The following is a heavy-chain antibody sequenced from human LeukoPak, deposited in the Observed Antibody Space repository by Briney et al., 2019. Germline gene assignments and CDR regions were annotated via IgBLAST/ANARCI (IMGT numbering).Heavy chain of an antibody. CDR1: GFTLSSYW. J-gene: IGHJ4*02. CDR2: INSDGSST. CDR3: ARDVSPPYGGNSFSFDS. D-gene: IGHD4-23*01. Sequence: GGSLRLSCAASGFTLSSYWMHWVRQAPGKGLVWVSRINSDGSSTSYADSVKGRFTISRDNAKNSLYLQMNSPRAEDSAVYYCARDVSPPYGGNSFSFDSWGQGSLVTVSS. V-gene: IGHV3-74*01.